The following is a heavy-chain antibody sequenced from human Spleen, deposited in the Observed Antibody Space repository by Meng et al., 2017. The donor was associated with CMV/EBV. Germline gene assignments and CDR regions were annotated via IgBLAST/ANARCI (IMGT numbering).Heavy chain of an antibody. Sequence: ETLSLTCTVSGGSISSSSYWMSWVRQAPGKGLEWVANIKQDGSEKYYVDSVKGRFTISRDNAKNSLYLQMNSLRAEDTVVYYCAKSPPEPAYWNLRPYYFDYWGQGTLVTVSS. CDR2: IKQDGSEK. D-gene: IGHD1-1*01. J-gene: IGHJ4*02. V-gene: IGHV3-7*03. CDR1: GGSISSSSYW. CDR3: AKSPPEPAYWNLRPYYFDY.